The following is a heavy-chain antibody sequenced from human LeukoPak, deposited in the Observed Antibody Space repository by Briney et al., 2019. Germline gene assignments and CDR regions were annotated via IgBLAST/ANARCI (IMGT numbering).Heavy chain of an antibody. D-gene: IGHD6-13*01. Sequence: APVTVSCKASGYTFTSYGISWVRQAPGQGLEWMGWISAYNGNTNYAQKLQGRVTMTTDTSTSTAYMELRSLGSDDTAVYYCARAGYSSSQFYGMDVWGQGTTVTVSS. CDR2: ISAYNGNT. V-gene: IGHV1-18*01. J-gene: IGHJ6*02. CDR1: GYTFTSYG. CDR3: ARAGYSSSQFYGMDV.